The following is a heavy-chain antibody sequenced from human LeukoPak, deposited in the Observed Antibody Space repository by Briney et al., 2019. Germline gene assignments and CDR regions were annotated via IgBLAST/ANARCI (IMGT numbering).Heavy chain of an antibody. CDR1: GFTFSSYS. J-gene: IGHJ4*02. CDR2: ISSGSGTI. CDR3: ASTVTRTFDY. D-gene: IGHD4-11*01. Sequence: GGSLRLSCAASGFTFSSYSMNWVRQAPGKGLEYVSYISSGSGTIYYADSVKGRFTISRDNAKNSLYLQMNSLRAEDTAVYYCASTVTRTFDYWGQGTLVTVSS. V-gene: IGHV3-48*04.